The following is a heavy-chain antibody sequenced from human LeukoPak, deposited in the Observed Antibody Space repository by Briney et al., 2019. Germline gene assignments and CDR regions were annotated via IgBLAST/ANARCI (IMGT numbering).Heavy chain of an antibody. V-gene: IGHV3-30-3*01. CDR2: ISYDGSNK. CDR1: GFTFSSYA. D-gene: IGHD3-9*01. CDR3: ARGTLRYFDWFHFDY. J-gene: IGHJ4*02. Sequence: PGGSLRLSCAASGFTFSSYAMHWVRQAPGKGLEWVAVISYDGSNKYYADSVKGRFTISRDNSKNTLYLQMNSLRAEDTAVYYCARGTLRYFDWFHFDYWGQGTLVTVSS.